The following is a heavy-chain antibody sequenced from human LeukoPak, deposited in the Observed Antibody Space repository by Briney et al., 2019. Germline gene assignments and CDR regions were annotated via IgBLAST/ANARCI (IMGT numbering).Heavy chain of an antibody. D-gene: IGHD7-27*01. CDR3: ARALGGTRGADY. CDR1: GFTFSSYW. CDR2: INSDGSST. J-gene: IGHJ4*02. Sequence: KSGGSLRLSCAASGFTFSSYWMHWARQAPGKGLVWVSRINSDGSSTSYADSVKGRFTISRDNAKNTLYLQMNSLRAEDTAVYYCARALGGTRGADYWGQGTLVTVSS. V-gene: IGHV3-74*01.